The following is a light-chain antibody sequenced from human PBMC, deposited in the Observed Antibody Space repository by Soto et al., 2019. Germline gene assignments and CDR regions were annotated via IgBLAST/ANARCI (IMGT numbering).Light chain of an antibody. J-gene: IGKJ2*01. V-gene: IGKV3-20*01. Sequence: EIVLTQSPGSLSLSPGDRATLSCRASQSVSSASLAWYQQRPGQAPRLLIYGASNRATGMPDRFSGSGSWTDFTLTISRLEPEDFAVYYCQLYSGSPMYTFGQGTRLDVK. CDR3: QLYSGSPMYT. CDR1: QSVSSAS. CDR2: GAS.